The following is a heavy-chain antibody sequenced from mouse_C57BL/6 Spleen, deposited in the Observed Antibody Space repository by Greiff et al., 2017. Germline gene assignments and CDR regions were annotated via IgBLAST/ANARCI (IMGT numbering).Heavy chain of an antibody. J-gene: IGHJ4*01. CDR3: ARWAYSLYYYAMDY. V-gene: IGHV1-69*01. CDR2: IDPSDSYT. CDR1: GYTFTSYW. D-gene: IGHD2-10*01. Sequence: VQLQQSGAELVMPGASVKLSCKASGYTFTSYWMHWVKQRPGQGLEWIGEIDPSDSYTNYNQKFKGKSTLTVDKSSSTAYMQLSSLTSEDSAVYYCARWAYSLYYYAMDYWGQGTSVTVSS.